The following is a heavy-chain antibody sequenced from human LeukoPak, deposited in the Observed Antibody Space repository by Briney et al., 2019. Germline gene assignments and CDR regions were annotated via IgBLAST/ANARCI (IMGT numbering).Heavy chain of an antibody. CDR2: ISYDGSNK. D-gene: IGHD4-17*01. CDR3: AKDMTTVTTYYYYMDV. Sequence: NPGRSLRLSCAASGFTFSSYAMHWVRQAPGKGLEWVAVISYDGSNKYYADSVKGRFTISRDSSKNTLYLQMNSLRAADTAVYSCAKDMTTVTTYYYYMDVWGKGTTVTISS. J-gene: IGHJ6*03. V-gene: IGHV3-30*04. CDR1: GFTFSSYA.